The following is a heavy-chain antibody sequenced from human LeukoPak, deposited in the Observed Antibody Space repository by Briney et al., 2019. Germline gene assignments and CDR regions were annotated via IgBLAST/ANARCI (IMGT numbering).Heavy chain of an antibody. V-gene: IGHV3-21*01. Sequence: GGSLRLSCAASGFTFSSYSMNWVRQAPGKGLEWVSSISSSSYIYYADSVKGRFTISRDNAKNSLHLQMNSLRAEDTAVYYCARDLFYAFDIWGQGTMVTVSS. J-gene: IGHJ3*02. CDR1: GFTFSSYS. CDR2: ISSSSYI. CDR3: ARDLFYAFDI.